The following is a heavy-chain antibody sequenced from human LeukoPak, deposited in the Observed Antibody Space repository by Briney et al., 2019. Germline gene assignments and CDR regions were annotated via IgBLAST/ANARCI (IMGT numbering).Heavy chain of an antibody. CDR3: ARSGGSGMLLSLKY. CDR1: GGTFSSYA. V-gene: IGHV1-69*05. D-gene: IGHD3-10*01. J-gene: IGHJ4*02. Sequence: GASVKVSCKASGGTFSSYAISWVRQAPGQGLEWMGRIIPISGTANYAQKFQGRVTITTDESTSTAYMELSSLRSEDTAVYYCARSGGSGMLLSLKYWGQGTLVTVSS. CDR2: IIPISGTA.